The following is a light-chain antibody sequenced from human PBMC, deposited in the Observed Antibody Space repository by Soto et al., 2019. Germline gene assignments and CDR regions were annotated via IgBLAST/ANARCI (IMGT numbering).Light chain of an antibody. CDR2: DAS. V-gene: IGKV3-11*01. CDR1: QSVSSY. J-gene: IGKJ4*01. Sequence: EIVLTQSPATLSLSPGERATLSCRASQSVSSYLAWYQQKPGQAPRLLIYDASNRATGIPARFSGSGSGTDFPLTISSLEHEEFAVYYCQQRSNWLTFGGGTKVEIK. CDR3: QQRSNWLT.